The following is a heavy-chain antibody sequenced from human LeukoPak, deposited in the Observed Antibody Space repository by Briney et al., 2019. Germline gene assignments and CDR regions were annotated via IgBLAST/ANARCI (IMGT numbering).Heavy chain of an antibody. Sequence: PSETLSLTCTVSGGSVSSGTYYWNWIRQPPGKGLEWIGEINHSGSTNYNPSLKSRVTISVDTSKNQFSLKLSSVTAADTAVYYCARAHRPRRSFDLWGRGTLVTVSS. D-gene: IGHD1-14*01. J-gene: IGHJ2*01. CDR2: INHSGST. CDR3: ARAHRPRRSFDL. V-gene: IGHV4-61*01. CDR1: GGSVSSGTYY.